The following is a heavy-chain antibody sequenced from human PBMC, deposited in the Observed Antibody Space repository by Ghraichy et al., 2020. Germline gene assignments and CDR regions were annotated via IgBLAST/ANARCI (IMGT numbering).Heavy chain of an antibody. J-gene: IGHJ6*03. CDR1: GFTVSSNY. CDR2: IYSGGST. Sequence: GGSLRLSCAASGFTVSSNYMSWVRQAPGKGLEWVSVIYSGGSTYYADSVKGRFTISRDNSKNTLYLQMNSLRAEDTAVYYCARVGEGGYYYYYMDVWGKGTTVTVSS. D-gene: IGHD3-16*01. CDR3: ARVGEGGYYYYYMDV. V-gene: IGHV3-66*01.